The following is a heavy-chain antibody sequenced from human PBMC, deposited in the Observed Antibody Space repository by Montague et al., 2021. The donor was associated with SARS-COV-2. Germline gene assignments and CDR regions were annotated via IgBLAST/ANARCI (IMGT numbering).Heavy chain of an antibody. J-gene: IGHJ3*01. CDR2: VNPSGNT. CDR1: SSSFLPYY. D-gene: IGHD3-22*01. V-gene: IGHV4-34*01. Sequence: SETLSLTCAVNSSSFLPYYWSWIRQPPGGGLEWIGEVNPSGNTYYNPSLKSRVTISVVTSKNHFTLKLSSVTAAETAVYYCARLKRYFDSSGSPSAFDFWGQGTKVTVSS. CDR3: ARLKRYFDSSGSPSAFDF.